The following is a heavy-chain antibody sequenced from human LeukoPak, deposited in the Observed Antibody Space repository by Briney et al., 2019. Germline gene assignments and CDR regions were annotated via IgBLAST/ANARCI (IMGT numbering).Heavy chain of an antibody. J-gene: IGHJ6*03. Sequence: PGGSLRLSCAASGFTFSSYSMNWVRQAPGKGLEWVSSISSSSSYIYYADSVKGRFTISRDNAKNSLYLQMNSLRAEDTAVYYCARGVDTAMDYMDVWGKGTTVTVSS. D-gene: IGHD5-18*01. CDR1: GFTFSSYS. V-gene: IGHV3-21*01. CDR3: ARGVDTAMDYMDV. CDR2: ISSSSSYI.